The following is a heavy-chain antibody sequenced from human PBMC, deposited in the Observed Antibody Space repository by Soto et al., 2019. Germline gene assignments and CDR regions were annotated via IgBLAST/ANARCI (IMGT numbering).Heavy chain of an antibody. D-gene: IGHD6-13*01. V-gene: IGHV3-30*04. Sequence: QVQLVESGGGVVQPGRSLRLSCAASGFTVSTYAMHWVRHAPGKGLEWVAVISYVGSNEYHADSVKGRFTISRDNSKNTLYLQMHSLRAEDTAVFYCARGSQSMAAVGVLDYWGQGTLVTVSS. CDR1: GFTVSTYA. CDR2: ISYVGSNE. J-gene: IGHJ4*02. CDR3: ARGSQSMAAVGVLDY.